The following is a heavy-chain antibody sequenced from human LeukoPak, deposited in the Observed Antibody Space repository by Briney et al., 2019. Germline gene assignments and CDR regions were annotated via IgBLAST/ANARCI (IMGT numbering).Heavy chain of an antibody. CDR2: ISGSGGST. CDR1: GFTFSSYG. V-gene: IGHV3-23*01. CDR3: AKRGAYSGSYYYFDY. D-gene: IGHD1-26*01. J-gene: IGHJ4*02. Sequence: GRALRLSCAASGFTFSSYGMHWVRQAPGKGLEWVSAISGSGGSTYYADSVKGRFTISRDNSKNTLYLQMNSLRAEDTAVYYCAKRGAYSGSYYYFDYWGQGTLVTVSS.